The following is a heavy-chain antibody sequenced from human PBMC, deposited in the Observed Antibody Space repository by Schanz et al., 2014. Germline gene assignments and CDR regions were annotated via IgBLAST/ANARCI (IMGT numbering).Heavy chain of an antibody. CDR3: ARPLGPNYYYYGLDV. CDR2: INSDGSTT. Sequence: DVQLVESGGGLVQPGGSLRLSCATSGFIFTSYSMHWVRQAPGKGLVWVSRINSDGSTTIYADSVKGRFTISRDNAKNTLYLQMNSLRAEDTAVYYCARPLGPNYYYYGLDVWGQGTTVTVSS. V-gene: IGHV3-74*02. J-gene: IGHJ6*02. CDR1: GFIFTSYS.